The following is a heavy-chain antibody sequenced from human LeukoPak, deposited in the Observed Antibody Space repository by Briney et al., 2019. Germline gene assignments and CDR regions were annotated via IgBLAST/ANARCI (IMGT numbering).Heavy chain of an antibody. CDR3: SRGRHNSFDI. CDR2: LNPDGGIT. Sequence: GGSLRLSCAASGFTFSDSWMHWVRQAPGKGPVWVSRLNPDGGITNYADSVKGRFTISRDNAKNTVYLQMDNLRAEDTAVYFCSRGRHNSFDILGQGTMVTVSS. J-gene: IGHJ3*02. CDR1: GFTFSDSW. V-gene: IGHV3-74*01. D-gene: IGHD6-6*01.